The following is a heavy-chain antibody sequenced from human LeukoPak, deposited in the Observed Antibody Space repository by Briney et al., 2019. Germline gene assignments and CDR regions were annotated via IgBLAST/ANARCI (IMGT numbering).Heavy chain of an antibody. CDR2: ISSSSSYT. CDR1: GFTFSDYY. V-gene: IGHV3-11*05. CDR3: AREITVAGKEGAFDI. D-gene: IGHD6-19*01. Sequence: GGSLRLSCAASGFTFSDYYMSWIRQAPGKGLEWVSYISSSSSYTNYADSVKGRFTISRDNAKNSLYLQMNSLRAEDTAIYYCAREITVAGKEGAFDIWGPGTMLTVSS. J-gene: IGHJ3*02.